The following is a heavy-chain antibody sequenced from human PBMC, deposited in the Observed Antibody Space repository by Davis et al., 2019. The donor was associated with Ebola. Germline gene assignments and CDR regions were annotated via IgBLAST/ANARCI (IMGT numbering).Heavy chain of an antibody. J-gene: IGHJ5*02. CDR2: IDPGDSYT. D-gene: IGHD2/OR15-2a*01. CDR3: ARHPSGYLFLSKFDP. Sequence: GESLKISCQASGYTFTSHWISWVRQMPGKGLEWMGRIDPGDSYTNYSPSFQGHVTISADKSLSTAYLQWSSLRASDTAIYYCARHPSGYLFLSKFDPWGQGTLVTVSS. V-gene: IGHV5-10-1*01. CDR1: GYTFTSHW.